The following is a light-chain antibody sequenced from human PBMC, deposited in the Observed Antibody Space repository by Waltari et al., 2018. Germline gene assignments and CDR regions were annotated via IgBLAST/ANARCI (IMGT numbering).Light chain of an antibody. Sequence: QSALTQPRSLSGSPGQSVTISCTGTFSDFTASDHVSWYQQHPGKAPKLITYGVTERPAGVPHRFSGSKSGDTASLTISGLQADDEADYYCCSNAGSYTWVFGGGTKLTVL. CDR1: FSDFTASDH. CDR3: CSNAGSYTWV. CDR2: GVT. V-gene: IGLV2-11*01. J-gene: IGLJ3*02.